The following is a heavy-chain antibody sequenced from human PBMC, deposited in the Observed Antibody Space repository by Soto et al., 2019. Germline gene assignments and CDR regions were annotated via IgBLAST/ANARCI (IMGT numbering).Heavy chain of an antibody. J-gene: IGHJ5*02. CDR3: ARAYYDTSGYSLDP. Sequence: PSETLSLTCTVSGGSISSRDYYWSWIRQPPGQGLEWIGYIYYSGSTHYNPSLKSRVTISADTSKSQFSLNLSSVTAADTAVYYCARAYYDTSGYSLDPWGQGTLVTVSS. D-gene: IGHD3-22*01. V-gene: IGHV4-30-4*01. CDR2: IYYSGST. CDR1: GGSISSRDYY.